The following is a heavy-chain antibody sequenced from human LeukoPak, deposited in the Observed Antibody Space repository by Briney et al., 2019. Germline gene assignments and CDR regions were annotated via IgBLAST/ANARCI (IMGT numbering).Heavy chain of an antibody. J-gene: IGHJ4*02. V-gene: IGHV1-18*01. CDR3: ARVPLGDFWSGYPSWGY. Sequence: GASVKVSCKASGYTFTSYGISWVRQAPGQGLEWMGWISAYNGNTNYAQKLQGRVTMTTDTSTNTAYMELRSLRSDDTAVYYCARVPLGDFWSGYPSWGYWGQGTLVTVSS. D-gene: IGHD3-3*01. CDR2: ISAYNGNT. CDR1: GYTFTSYG.